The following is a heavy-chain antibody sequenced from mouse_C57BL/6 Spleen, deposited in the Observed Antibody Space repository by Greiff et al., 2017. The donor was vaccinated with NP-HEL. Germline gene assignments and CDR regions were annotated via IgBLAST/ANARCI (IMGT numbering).Heavy chain of an antibody. D-gene: IGHD2-1*01. CDR1: GFTFSDYG. Sequence: EVKLMESGGGLVQPGGSLKLSCAASGFTFSDYGMAWVRQAPRKGPEWVAFISNLAYSIYYADTVTGRFTISRENAKNTLYLEMSSLRSEDTAMYYCAREAYGTYGGYAMDYWGQGTSVTVSS. V-gene: IGHV5-15*01. CDR3: AREAYGTYGGYAMDY. J-gene: IGHJ4*01. CDR2: ISNLAYSI.